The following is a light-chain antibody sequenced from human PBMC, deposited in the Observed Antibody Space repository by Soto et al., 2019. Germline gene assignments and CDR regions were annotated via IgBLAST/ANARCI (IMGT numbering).Light chain of an antibody. CDR1: QMIYTW. J-gene: IGKJ1*01. V-gene: IGKV1-5*03. Sequence: DIQMTQSPSTLSASVGDRVTITCRASQMIYTWLAWHQQKPGKAPKLLIYEASSLDVGVPSRFSGSGSGTEFTLTISSLQPDDFATYYCQQYNTFWTVGQGTKVDSK. CDR2: EAS. CDR3: QQYNTFWT.